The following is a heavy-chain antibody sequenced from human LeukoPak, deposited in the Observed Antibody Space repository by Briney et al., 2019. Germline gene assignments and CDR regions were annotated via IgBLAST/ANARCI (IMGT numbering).Heavy chain of an antibody. D-gene: IGHD6-19*01. CDR3: ARTSTVAGPVRY. J-gene: IGHJ4*02. CDR2: ISSSSSYI. Sequence: GGSLRLSCAASGSTFSSYSMNWVRQAPGKGLEWVSSISSSSSYIYYADSVKGRFTISRDNAKNSLYLQMNSLRAEDTAVYYCARTSTVAGPVRYWGQGTLVTVSS. V-gene: IGHV3-21*01. CDR1: GSTFSSYS.